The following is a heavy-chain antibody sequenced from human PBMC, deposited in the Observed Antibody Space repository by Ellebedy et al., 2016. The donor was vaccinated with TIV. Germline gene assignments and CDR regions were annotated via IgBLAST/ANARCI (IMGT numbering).Heavy chain of an antibody. J-gene: IGHJ4*02. CDR1: GGSFSGYY. CDR3: AGGGDIVVVPAANFY. CDR2: INHSGST. V-gene: IGHV4-34*01. D-gene: IGHD2-2*01. Sequence: SETLSLTXAVYGGSFSGYYWSWIRQPPGKGLEWIGEINHSGSTNYNPSLKSRVTISVDTSKNQFSLKLSSVTAADTAVYYCAGGGDIVVVPAANFYWGQGTLVTVSS.